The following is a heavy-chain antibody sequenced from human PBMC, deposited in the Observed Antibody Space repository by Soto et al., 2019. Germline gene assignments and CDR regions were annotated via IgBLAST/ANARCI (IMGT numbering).Heavy chain of an antibody. CDR3: GRGGVGGAGGMDV. CDR1: GYNFIIYT. Sequence: QVQLVQSGAEVKKPGSSVKVSCKSSGYNFIIYTITWVRQAPGQGLEWMGRIIPIFSQTNYAQKFQGRVTXPXDXXTSTGDKELSGLTLADTAVNCCGRGGVGGAGGMDVWGLGTTVTVSS. V-gene: IGHV1-69*08. D-gene: IGHD3-3*01. CDR2: IIPIFSQT. J-gene: IGHJ6*02.